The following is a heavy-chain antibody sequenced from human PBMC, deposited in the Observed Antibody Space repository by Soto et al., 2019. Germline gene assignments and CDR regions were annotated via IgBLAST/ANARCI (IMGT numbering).Heavy chain of an antibody. CDR2: IYYSGNT. CDR3: ARGIYSTSSFFDS. CDR1: GDYISTADYY. D-gene: IGHD6-6*01. V-gene: IGHV4-30-4*01. J-gene: IGHJ4*02. Sequence: QVQLQESGPGLVKPSQTLSLTCTVSGDYISTADYYWNWIRQPPGKGLEWIGYIYYSGNTYYIPSLKSRVAISVDTSKNQISLKLNSVTAADTVVYYCARGIYSTSSFFDSWGQGTLVTVSS.